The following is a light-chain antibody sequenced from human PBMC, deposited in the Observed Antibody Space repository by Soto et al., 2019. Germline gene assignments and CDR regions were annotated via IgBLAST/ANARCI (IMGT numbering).Light chain of an antibody. CDR2: GNS. J-gene: IGLJ2*01. V-gene: IGLV1-40*01. Sequence: QSALTQPPSVSGAPGQRVTISCTGSSSNIGAGYDVHWYQQLPGTAPKLLIYGNSNRPSGVPDRFSGSKSGTSASLAITGLQAEDEADYYCQYYDSSLRGVVFGGGTKLTVL. CDR3: QYYDSSLRGVV. CDR1: SSNIGAGYD.